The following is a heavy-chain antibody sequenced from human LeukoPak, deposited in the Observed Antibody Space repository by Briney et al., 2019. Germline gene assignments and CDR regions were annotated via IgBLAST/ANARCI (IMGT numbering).Heavy chain of an antibody. V-gene: IGHV1-46*01. D-gene: IGHD3-22*01. J-gene: IGHJ3*02. CDR2: INPSGGST. Sequence: ASVKVSCKASGYTFTSYYMHWVRQAPGQGLEWMGIINPSGGSTSYAQKFQGRVTMTKDTSTHTGYMELSSLRSDDTAVYYCARERGENYYDSSQDAFDIWGQGTMVTVSS. CDR3: ARERGENYYDSSQDAFDI. CDR1: GYTFTSYY.